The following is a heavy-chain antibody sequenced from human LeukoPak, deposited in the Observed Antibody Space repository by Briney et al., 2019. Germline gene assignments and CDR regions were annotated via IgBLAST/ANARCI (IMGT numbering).Heavy chain of an antibody. CDR2: INHSGST. CDR3: AREPHYYDSSGYL. CDR1: GGSFSGYY. D-gene: IGHD3-22*01. Sequence: SETLSLTCAVYGGSFSGYYWSLIRQPAGKGLEWIGEINHSGSTNYNPSLKSRVTMSVDTSKNQFSLKLSSVTAADTAVYYCAREPHYYDSSGYLWGQGTLVTVSS. J-gene: IGHJ5*02. V-gene: IGHV4-34*01.